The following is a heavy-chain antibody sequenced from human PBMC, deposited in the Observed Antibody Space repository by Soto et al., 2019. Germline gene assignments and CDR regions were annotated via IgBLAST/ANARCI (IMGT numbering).Heavy chain of an antibody. J-gene: IGHJ4*02. CDR3: AKDNDYYDSSGFDY. D-gene: IGHD3-22*01. V-gene: IGHV3-9*01. CDR2: ISWNSGSI. Sequence: EVQLVESGGGLVQPGRSLRLSCAASGFTFDDYAMHWVRQAPGKGLEWVSGISWNSGSIGYADSVKGRFTISRDNAKNSLYLQMNSLRAEDTALYYCAKDNDYYDSSGFDYWGQGTLVTASS. CDR1: GFTFDDYA.